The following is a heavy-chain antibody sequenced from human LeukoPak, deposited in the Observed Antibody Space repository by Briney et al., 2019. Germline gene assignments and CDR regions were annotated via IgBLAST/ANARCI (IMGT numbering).Heavy chain of an antibody. CDR1: GGSFSGYY. CDR3: ARQTGGYDFDY. J-gene: IGHJ4*02. Sequence: SGTLSLTCAVYGGSFSGYYWSWIRQPPGKGLEWIGEINHSGSTNYNPSLKSRVTISVDTSKNQFSLKLSSVTAADTAVYYCARQTGGYDFDYWGQGTLVTVSS. D-gene: IGHD5-12*01. V-gene: IGHV4-34*01. CDR2: INHSGST.